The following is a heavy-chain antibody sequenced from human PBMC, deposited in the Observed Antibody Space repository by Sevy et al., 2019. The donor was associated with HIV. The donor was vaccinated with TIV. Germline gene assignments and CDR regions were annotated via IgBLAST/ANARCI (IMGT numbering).Heavy chain of an antibody. J-gene: IGHJ6*02. D-gene: IGHD2-2*02. Sequence: GGSLRLSCAASGFTFSSYAMNWVRQAPGKGLEWVSAISHSGGSTYYADSAKGRFTISRDNSKNTLYLQMNSLRAEDTTVYYFAKGTLVVPAVIYYYYGMDVWGQGTTVTVSS. CDR3: AKGTLVVPAVIYYYYGMDV. V-gene: IGHV3-23*01. CDR1: GFTFSSYA. CDR2: ISHSGGST.